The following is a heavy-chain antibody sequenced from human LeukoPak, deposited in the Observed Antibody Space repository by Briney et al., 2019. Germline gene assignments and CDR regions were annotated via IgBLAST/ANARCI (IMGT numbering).Heavy chain of an antibody. Sequence: ASVKVSCKASGYAFTSYGISWVRQAPGQGLEWMGWISAYNGNTNYAQKLQGRVTMTTDTSTSTAYMELRSLRSDDTAVYYCARVLYSSSWYYYYYMDVWGKGTTVTISS. CDR1: GYAFTSYG. CDR3: ARVLYSSSWYYYYYMDV. CDR2: ISAYNGNT. D-gene: IGHD6-13*01. V-gene: IGHV1-18*01. J-gene: IGHJ6*03.